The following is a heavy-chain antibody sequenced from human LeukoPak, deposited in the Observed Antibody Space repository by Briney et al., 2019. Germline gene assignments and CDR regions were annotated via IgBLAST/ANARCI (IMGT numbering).Heavy chain of an antibody. CDR1: GFTFRSYG. V-gene: IGHV3-33*01. Sequence: GGSLRLSCAASGFTFRSYGTNWVRQAPGKGLEWVAIIWYDGSNQYYSDSVKGRFTISRDNSKNTLYLQMNSLRAEDTAVYYCARHDVSSAYYFSAFDYWGQGTLVTVSS. J-gene: IGHJ4*02. D-gene: IGHD3-22*01. CDR2: IWYDGSNQ. CDR3: ARHDVSSAYYFSAFDY.